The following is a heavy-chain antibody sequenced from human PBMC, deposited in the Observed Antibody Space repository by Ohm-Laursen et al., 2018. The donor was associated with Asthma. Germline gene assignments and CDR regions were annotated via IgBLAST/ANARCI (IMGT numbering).Heavy chain of an antibody. CDR1: GFSFRDYG. CDR3: ARDGPELPTELDY. D-gene: IGHD1-14*01. Sequence: SLRLSCAASGFSFRDYGMYWVRQAPGKGLQWVALISNDGRDQYYTASVKGRLTISRDDSMNTLYLQMNSLRAEDTAVYYCARDGPELPTELDYWGPGTLVTVSS. V-gene: IGHV3-30*03. J-gene: IGHJ4*02. CDR2: ISNDGRDQ.